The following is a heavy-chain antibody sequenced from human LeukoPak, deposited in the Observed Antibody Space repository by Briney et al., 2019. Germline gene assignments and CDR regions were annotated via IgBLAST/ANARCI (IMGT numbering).Heavy chain of an antibody. CDR1: GFTSSSYA. Sequence: GRSLRLSCAASGFTSSSYAMHWVRQAPGKGLEWVAVISYDGSNKYYADSVKGRFTISRDNSKNTLYLQMNSLRAEDTAVYYCARSVVVITTFDAFDIWGQGTMVTVSS. J-gene: IGHJ3*02. D-gene: IGHD3-22*01. CDR3: ARSVVVITTFDAFDI. CDR2: ISYDGSNK. V-gene: IGHV3-30-3*01.